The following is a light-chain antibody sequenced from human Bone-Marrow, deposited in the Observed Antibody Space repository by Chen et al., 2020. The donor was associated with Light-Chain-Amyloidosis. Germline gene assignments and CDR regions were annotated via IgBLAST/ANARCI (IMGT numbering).Light chain of an antibody. CDR3: SSYTSTNTLV. V-gene: IGLV2-14*01. Sequence: QSALTQPASVSGSPGQSITISCTGTSSDVGGDNHVSWYQQHPDKATKLMIYEVTNRPSWFPDRFSASKADNTSPLTISRHQTEDEAYYFCSSYTSTNTLVFGSGTRVTVL. J-gene: IGLJ1*01. CDR2: EVT. CDR1: SSDVGGDNH.